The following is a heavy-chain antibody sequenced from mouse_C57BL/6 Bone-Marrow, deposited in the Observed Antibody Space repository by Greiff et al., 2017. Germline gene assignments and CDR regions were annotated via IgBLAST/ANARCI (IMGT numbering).Heavy chain of an antibody. J-gene: IGHJ4*01. D-gene: IGHD2-3*01. V-gene: IGHV1-18*01. CDR1: GYTFTDYN. Sequence: EVQLQQSGPELVKPGASVKTPCKASGYTFTDYNMDWVKQSHGKSLEWIGDINPNNGGTIYNQKFKGKATLTVDKSSSTAYMELRSLTSEDTAVYYCARLGDGYYGLYAMDYWGQGTSVTVSS. CDR2: INPNNGGT. CDR3: ARLGDGYYGLYAMDY.